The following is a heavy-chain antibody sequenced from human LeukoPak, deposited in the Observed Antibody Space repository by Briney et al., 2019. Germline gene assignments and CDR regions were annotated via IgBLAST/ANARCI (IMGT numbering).Heavy chain of an antibody. CDR3: ARDLGPGAWNWFDP. J-gene: IGHJ5*02. V-gene: IGHV4-4*07. CDR1: GGSVSSYY. CDR2: IYSSGST. D-gene: IGHD2-2*01. Sequence: SETLSLICTVSGGSVSSYYWSWIRQPAGKGLEWIGRIYSSGSTDYNPSLKSRVTMSVDTSKNQFSLKLSSVTAADTAVYYCARDLGPGAWNWFDPWGQGTLVTVSS.